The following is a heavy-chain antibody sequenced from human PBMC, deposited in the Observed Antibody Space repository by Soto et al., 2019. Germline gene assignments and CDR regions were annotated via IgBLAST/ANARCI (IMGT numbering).Heavy chain of an antibody. V-gene: IGHV4-4*07. CDR3: VRGRGRRPTGRGLILQFPYIDA. D-gene: IGHD3-10*01. CDR2: LHSTGTT. J-gene: IGHJ5*02. Sequence: PSETLSLTCKVSRDSIRAHYWSWIRQADGKGLEWIARLHSTGTTDYNPSLQSRVTISADTSRNQFSLKLTSLTAADTAVYYCVRGRGRRPTGRGLILQFPYIDAWGQGTPVTVSS. CDR1: RDSIRAHY.